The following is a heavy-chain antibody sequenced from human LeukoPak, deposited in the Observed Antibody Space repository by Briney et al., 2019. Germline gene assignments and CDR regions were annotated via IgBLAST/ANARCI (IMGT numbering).Heavy chain of an antibody. J-gene: IGHJ4*02. CDR2: INHSGST. D-gene: IGHD5-12*01. CDR1: GVSFSGYY. V-gene: IGHV4-34*01. Sequence: SETLSLTCAVYGVSFSGYYWSWIRQPPGKGLEWIGEINHSGSTNYNPSLKSRVTISVDTSKNQFSLKLSSVTAADTAVYYCARWGGYDYTFDYWGQGTLVTVSS. CDR3: ARWGGYDYTFDY.